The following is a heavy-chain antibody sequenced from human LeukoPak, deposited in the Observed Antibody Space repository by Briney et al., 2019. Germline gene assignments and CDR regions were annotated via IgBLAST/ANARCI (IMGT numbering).Heavy chain of an antibody. CDR2: IYYSGST. V-gene: IGHV4-39*01. Sequence: PSETLSLTCTVSGGSISRDIYYWGWIRQPPGKGLEWIGSIYYSGSTYYNPSLESRVTISVDTSKNQFSLKLSSVTAADTAVYSCARDPTDSTLHSGWFDPWGQGTLVTVSS. CDR1: GGSISRDIYY. CDR3: ARDPTDSTLHSGWFDP. D-gene: IGHD2/OR15-2a*01. J-gene: IGHJ5*02.